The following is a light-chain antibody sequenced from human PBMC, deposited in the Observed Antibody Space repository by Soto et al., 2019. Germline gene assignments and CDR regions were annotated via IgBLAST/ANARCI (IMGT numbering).Light chain of an antibody. CDR3: QQAHTFVT. J-gene: IGKJ4*01. V-gene: IGKV1-12*01. Sequence: DIEMTQSPSSVSASVGDRVTITCRASGDISTYLSWYQQEPGKPPHLLISSATSLQTGVPPRFSGGGSGTDFTLTITNLQPEDFATYLCQQAHTFVTFGGGTRVEV. CDR2: SAT. CDR1: GDISTY.